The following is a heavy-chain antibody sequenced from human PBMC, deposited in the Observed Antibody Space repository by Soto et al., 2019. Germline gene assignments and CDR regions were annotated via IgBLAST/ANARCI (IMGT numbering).Heavy chain of an antibody. D-gene: IGHD1-7*01. CDR2: MNPNSGNT. Sequence: ASVKVSCKASGYTFTSYGISWMRQATGQGLEWMGWMNPNSGNTGYAQKFQGRVTMTRNTSISTAYMELSSLRSEDTAVYYCARDVELISDYWGQGTLVTVSS. J-gene: IGHJ4*02. CDR1: GYTFTSYG. V-gene: IGHV1-8*02. CDR3: ARDVELISDY.